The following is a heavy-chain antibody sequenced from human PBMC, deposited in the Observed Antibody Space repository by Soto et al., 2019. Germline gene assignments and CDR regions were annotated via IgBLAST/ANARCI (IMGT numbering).Heavy chain of an antibody. V-gene: IGHV6-1*01. CDR2: RYFRSNWYA. CDR3: ARDSQRANPSYFDS. CDR1: GDSVSSNNAA. Sequence: PSQTLSLTCVISGDSVSSNNAAWNWIRQSPSRGLEWLGRRYFRSNWYADYAGSLRGRININPDTSKNQFPLQLSSVSPEDTAVYYCARDSQRANPSYFDSWGQGILVTVSS. J-gene: IGHJ4*02. D-gene: IGHD1-26*01.